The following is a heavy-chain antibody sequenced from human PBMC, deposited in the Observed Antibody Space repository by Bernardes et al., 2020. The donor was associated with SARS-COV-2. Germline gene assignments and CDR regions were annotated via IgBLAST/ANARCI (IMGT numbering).Heavy chain of an antibody. CDR3: AREQSTPTPDDGLDI. J-gene: IGHJ3*02. V-gene: IGHV3-72*01. Sequence: GGFLRLSCAASGYTFSDHFIDWVRQAPGKGLEWVGRIRNKANRYSTEYAASVKGRFFMSRDDSENSVFLQMSSLKSEDTAVYYCAREQSTPTPDDGLDIWGQGTMVTVSS. CDR1: GYTFSDHF. CDR2: IRNKANRYST.